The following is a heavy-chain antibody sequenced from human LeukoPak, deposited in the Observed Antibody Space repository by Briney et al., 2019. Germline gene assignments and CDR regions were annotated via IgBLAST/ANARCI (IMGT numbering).Heavy chain of an antibody. D-gene: IGHD2-15*01. Sequence: SETLSLTCTVSGYSISSDYYWGWIRQPPGKGREWIGTIYHSGSTYYNPSLKSRVTISVDTSKNQFSLRLSSVTAADTAVYYCAALYCGGGSCVWFDPWGQGTLVTVSS. CDR1: GYSISSDYY. V-gene: IGHV4-38-2*02. CDR2: IYHSGST. J-gene: IGHJ5*02. CDR3: AALYCGGGSCVWFDP.